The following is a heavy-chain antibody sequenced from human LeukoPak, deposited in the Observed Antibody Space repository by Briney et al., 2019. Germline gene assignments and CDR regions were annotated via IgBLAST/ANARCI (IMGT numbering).Heavy chain of an antibody. CDR2: ISGGGRNT. V-gene: IGHV3-23*01. CDR1: GITFSNYV. D-gene: IGHD4-17*01. Sequence: GGSLRLSCAASGITFSNYVMSWVRQAPGKGLEWVSAISGGGRNTYYAASVKGRFTISRDNSKNMLHLQMNSLRAEDTAVYYCAKDRTSMVTTGLDYWGQGTLSPSPQ. CDR3: AKDRTSMVTTGLDY. J-gene: IGHJ4*02.